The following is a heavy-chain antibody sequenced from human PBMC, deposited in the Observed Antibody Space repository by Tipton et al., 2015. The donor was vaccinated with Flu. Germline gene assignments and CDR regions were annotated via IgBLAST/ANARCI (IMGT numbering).Heavy chain of an antibody. CDR3: ARRGYSNYVSEPKNWFDS. V-gene: IGHV4-39*07. Sequence: TLSLTCAVSGDSIRSSNYYWCWIRQPPGKGLEWIRNIFHSGNSNHNPSLKSRVTMSIETSKNQFSLELSSVTAADTALYYCARRGYSNYVSEPKNWFDSWGQGALVIVSS. CDR2: IFHSGNS. CDR1: GDSIRSSNYY. J-gene: IGHJ5*01. D-gene: IGHD4-11*01.